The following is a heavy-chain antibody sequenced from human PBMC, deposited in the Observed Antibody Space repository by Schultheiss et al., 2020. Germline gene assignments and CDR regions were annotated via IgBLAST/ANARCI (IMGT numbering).Heavy chain of an antibody. J-gene: IGHJ4*02. D-gene: IGHD6-25*01. CDR3: ARLRTAAGFDS. CDR1: GGSMNYHF. CDR2: IYYSGST. V-gene: IGHV4-59*08. Sequence: SRTLSLTCAVSGGSMNYHFWNWIRQAPGKGLEWIGYIYYSGSTNYNPSLKSRVTISVDVPQNQFSLKMSSVTAADTAVYYCARLRTAAGFDSWGQGTLVTVSS.